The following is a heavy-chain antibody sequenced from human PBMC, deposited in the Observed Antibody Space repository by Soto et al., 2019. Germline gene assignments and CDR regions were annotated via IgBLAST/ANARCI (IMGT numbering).Heavy chain of an antibody. V-gene: IGHV3-21*01. CDR2: ISSSSSYI. J-gene: IGHJ4*02. Sequence: EVQLVESGGSLVKPGGSLRLSCAASGFTFSSYSMNWVRQAPGKGLEWVSSISSSSSYIYYADSVKGRFTISRDNAKNSLYLQMYSLRAEDTAVYFCARGSRWYNFDYWGQGTLVTVSS. CDR1: GFTFSSYS. CDR3: ARGSRWYNFDY. D-gene: IGHD6-19*01.